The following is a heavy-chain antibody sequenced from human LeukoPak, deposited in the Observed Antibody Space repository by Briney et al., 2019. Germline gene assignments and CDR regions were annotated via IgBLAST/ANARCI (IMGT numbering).Heavy chain of an antibody. V-gene: IGHV1-8*01. CDR3: ARVPSMVRGVMSRGLFDY. J-gene: IGHJ4*02. Sequence: ASVKVSCKASGYTFTSYDINWVRQATGQGLEWMGWMNPNSGNTGYAQKFQGRVTMTRNTSISTAYMELCSLRSEDTAVYYCARVPSMVRGVMSRGLFDYWGQGTLVTVSS. CDR2: MNPNSGNT. CDR1: GYTFTSYD. D-gene: IGHD3-10*01.